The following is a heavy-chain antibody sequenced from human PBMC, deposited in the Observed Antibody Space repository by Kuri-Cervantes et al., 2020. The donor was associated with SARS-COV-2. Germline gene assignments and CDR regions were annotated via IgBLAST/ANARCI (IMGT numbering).Heavy chain of an antibody. V-gene: IGHV4-39*07. CDR1: GGSISSSSYY. CDR2: IYYTGST. Sequence: SETLSLTCTVSGGSISSSSYYWGWIRQPPGKGLEWIGSIYYTGSTNYNPSLKSRVTISVDTSKNQFSLKLSSVTAADTAVYYCARVHCSGGSCYEDYWGQGTLVTVSS. CDR3: ARVHCSGGSCYEDY. J-gene: IGHJ4*02. D-gene: IGHD2-15*01.